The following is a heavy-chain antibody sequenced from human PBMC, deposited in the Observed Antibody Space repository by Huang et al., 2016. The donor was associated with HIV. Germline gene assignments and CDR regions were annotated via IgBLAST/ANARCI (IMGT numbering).Heavy chain of an antibody. V-gene: IGHV1-69*10. CDR2: IIPRFGLT. J-gene: IGHJ4*03. D-gene: IGHD3-16*01. CDR1: GVSFSDYA. CDR3: AREGQNWLGKPFGALAF. Sequence: QAQLVQSGAAVMKPVSSVRVSCKASGVSFSDYAFSWVRRAPGQGLDWMVGIIPRFGLTTYAPRLQGRVTISADKSSNTVYLELTSLRSGDTAVYYCAREGQNWLGKPFGALAFWGQGTEVIVSS.